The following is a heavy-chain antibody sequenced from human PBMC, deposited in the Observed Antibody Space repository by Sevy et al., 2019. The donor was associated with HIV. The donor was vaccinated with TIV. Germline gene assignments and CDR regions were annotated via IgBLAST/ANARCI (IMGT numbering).Heavy chain of an antibody. V-gene: IGHV4-39*01. CDR1: GDSISSTTYF. CDR2: IYYTGST. D-gene: IGHD5-18*01. J-gene: IGHJ4*02. Sequence: SETLSLTCTVSGDSISSTTYFWAWIRQPPGKGLEWIGSIYYTGSTYYSPSLQSRVTISVDTSKSQFSLRLSSVTAPDTAVYYCASGYSSGYNFDFWGKGSLVTVS. CDR3: ASGYSSGYNFDF.